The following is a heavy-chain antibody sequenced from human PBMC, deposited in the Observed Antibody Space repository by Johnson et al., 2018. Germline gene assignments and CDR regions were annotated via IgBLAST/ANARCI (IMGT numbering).Heavy chain of an antibody. V-gene: IGHV3-30*18. D-gene: IGHD2/OR15-2a*01. CDR1: GFTFSAYG. CDR3: AKGGGMGWEYYGPFQH. J-gene: IGHJ1*01. CDR2: ISYDGSNK. Sequence: QVQLVQSGGGVVQPGRSLRLSCAASGFTFSAYGIHWVRQAPGKGLEWVAVISYDGSNKYFADSVKGRFTISRDNSKNTRYLQMKSLGAEGTAVYYWAKGGGMGWEYYGPFQHWGPGTLGTVSS.